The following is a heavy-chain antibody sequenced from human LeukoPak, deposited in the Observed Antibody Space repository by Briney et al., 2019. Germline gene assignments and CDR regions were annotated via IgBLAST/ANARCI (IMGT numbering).Heavy chain of an antibody. CDR2: LNPNSGGT. CDR1: GYTFTGYY. J-gene: IGHJ4*02. D-gene: IGHD3-10*01. V-gene: IGHV1-2*04. CDR3: ARGSAQYGSGSYNY. Sequence: ASVKVSCKASGYTFTGYYMHWVRQAPGQGLEWMGWLNPNSGGTNYAQKFQGWVTMTRDTSISTAYMELSRLRSDDTAVYYCARGSAQYGSGSYNYWGQGTLVTVSS.